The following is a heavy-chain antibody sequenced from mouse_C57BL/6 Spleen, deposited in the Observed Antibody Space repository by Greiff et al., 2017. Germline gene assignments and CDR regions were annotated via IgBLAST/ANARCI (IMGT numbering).Heavy chain of an antibody. CDR3: AREGDDGYAWFAY. V-gene: IGHV1-80*01. J-gene: IGHJ3*01. CDR1: GYAFSSYW. CDR2: IYPGDGDT. Sequence: QVQLKESGAELVKPGASVKISCKASGYAFSSYWMNWVKQRPGKGLEWIGQIYPGDGDTNYNGKFKGKATLTADKSSSTAYMQLSSLTSEDSAVYFCAREGDDGYAWFAYWGQGTLVTVSA. D-gene: IGHD2-3*01.